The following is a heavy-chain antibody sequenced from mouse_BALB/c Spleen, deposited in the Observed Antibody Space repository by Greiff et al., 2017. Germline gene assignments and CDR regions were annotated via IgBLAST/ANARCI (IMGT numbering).Heavy chain of an antibody. Sequence: QGQLQQSGAELAKPGASVKMSCKASGYTFTSYWMHWVKQRPGQGLEWIGYINPSTGYTEYNQKFKDKATLTADKSSSTAYMQLSSLTSEDSAVYYCARGGDYDAYAMDYWGQGTSVTVSS. V-gene: IGHV1-7*01. CDR2: INPSTGYT. CDR3: ARGGDYDAYAMDY. J-gene: IGHJ4*01. CDR1: GYTFTSYW. D-gene: IGHD2-4*01.